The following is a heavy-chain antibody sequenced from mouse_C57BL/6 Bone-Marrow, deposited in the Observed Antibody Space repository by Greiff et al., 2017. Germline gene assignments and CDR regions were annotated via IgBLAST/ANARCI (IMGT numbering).Heavy chain of an antibody. CDR3: ARLASYYFDY. CDR2: ISSGSSTI. V-gene: IGHV5-17*01. CDR1: GFTFSDYG. Sequence: EVKLVESGGGLVKPGGSLKLSCAASGFTFSDYGMHWVRQAPEKGLEWVAYISSGSSTIYYAATVKGRFTISRDNAKNTLFLQMTSLRSEDTAMYYCARLASYYFDYWGQGTTLTVSS. J-gene: IGHJ2*01.